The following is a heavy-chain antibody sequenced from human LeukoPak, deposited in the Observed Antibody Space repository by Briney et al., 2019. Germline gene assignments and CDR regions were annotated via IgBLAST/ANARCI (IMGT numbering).Heavy chain of an antibody. Sequence: GGSLRLSCAASGFTFSSYGMHWVRQVPGKGLEWVAFIRYDGSNKYYADSVKGRFTISRDNSKNTLYLQMNSLRAEDTAVYYCAKADSSSWLDDYYYMDVWGKGTTVTISS. J-gene: IGHJ6*03. CDR3: AKADSSSWLDDYYYMDV. D-gene: IGHD6-13*01. CDR1: GFTFSSYG. V-gene: IGHV3-30*02. CDR2: IRYDGSNK.